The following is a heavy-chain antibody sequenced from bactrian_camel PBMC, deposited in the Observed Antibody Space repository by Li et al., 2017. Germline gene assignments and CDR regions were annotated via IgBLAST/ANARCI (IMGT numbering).Heavy chain of an antibody. CDR2: LRSDGTNT. Sequence: HVQLVESGGGLVQPGGSLRLSCAASGFSFRDYYMAWVRQGPGTGLEWVSSLRSDGTNTYTANSVKGRFTISRDNTKNTVYLQMNMLKSEDTGMYYCATEGGTYDSSLFGRFGFGYWGQGTQVTVS. D-gene: IGHD6*01. CDR3: ATEGGTYDSSLFGRFGFGY. CDR1: GFSFRDYY. V-gene: IGHV3-2*01. J-gene: IGHJ6*01.